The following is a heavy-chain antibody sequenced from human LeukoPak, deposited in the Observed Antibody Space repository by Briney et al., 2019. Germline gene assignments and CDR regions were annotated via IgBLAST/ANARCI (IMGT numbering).Heavy chain of an antibody. Sequence: SETLSLTCTVSGGSISSSSYYWGWLRQPPGKGLEWIGSIYYSGSTYYNPSLKSRVTISVDTSKNQFSLKLSSVTAADTAVYYCARQREEGFGYDYFDYWGQGTLVTVSS. CDR1: GGSISSSSYY. CDR2: IYYSGST. J-gene: IGHJ4*02. CDR3: ARQREEGFGYDYFDY. D-gene: IGHD3-10*01. V-gene: IGHV4-39*01.